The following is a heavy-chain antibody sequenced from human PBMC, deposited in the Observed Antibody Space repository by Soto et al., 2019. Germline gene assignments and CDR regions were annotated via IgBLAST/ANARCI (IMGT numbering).Heavy chain of an antibody. CDR3: ARGGGSYYYGSGSYYSSY. J-gene: IGHJ4*02. CDR1: GGSFSGYY. Sequence: QVQLQQWGAGLLKPSETLSLTCAVYGGSFSGYYWSWIRQPPGKGLEWIGEINHSGSTNYKPSLKSRVTISVDTSKNQFSLKLSSVTAADTAVYYCARGGGSYYYGSGSYYSSYWGQGTLVTVSS. V-gene: IGHV4-34*01. D-gene: IGHD3-10*01. CDR2: INHSGST.